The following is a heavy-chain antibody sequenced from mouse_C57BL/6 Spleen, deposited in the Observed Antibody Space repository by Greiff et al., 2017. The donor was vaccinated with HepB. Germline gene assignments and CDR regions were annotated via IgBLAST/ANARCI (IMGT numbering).Heavy chain of an antibody. CDR2: ISDGGSYT. CDR3: ARDRDYVNFDY. CDR1: GFTFSSYA. V-gene: IGHV5-4*01. Sequence: DVKLVESGGGLVKPGGSLKLSCAASGFTFSSYAMSWVRQTPEKRLEWVATISDGGSYTYYPDNVKGRFTISRDNAKNNLYLQMSHLKSEDTAMYYCARDRDYVNFDYWGQGTTLTVSS. D-gene: IGHD2-4*01. J-gene: IGHJ2*01.